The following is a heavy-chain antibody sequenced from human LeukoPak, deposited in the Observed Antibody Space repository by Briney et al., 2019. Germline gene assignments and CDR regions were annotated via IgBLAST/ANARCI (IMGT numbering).Heavy chain of an antibody. CDR2: IYWDDDK. V-gene: IGHV2-5*02. CDR3: AHLRGGLLWFGELFDY. CDR1: GFSLSTSGVG. D-gene: IGHD3-10*01. J-gene: IGHJ4*02. Sequence: SGPTLVKPTQTLTLTCTFSGFSLSTSGVGVGWIRQPPGKALEWLALIYWDDDKRYSPSLKSRLTITKDTSKNQVVLTMTNMDPVDTATYYCAHLRGGLLWFGELFDYWGQGTLVTVSS.